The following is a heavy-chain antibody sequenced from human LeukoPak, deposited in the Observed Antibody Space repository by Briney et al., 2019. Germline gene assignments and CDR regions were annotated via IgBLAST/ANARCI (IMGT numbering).Heavy chain of an antibody. Sequence: SVKVSCKASGGTFSSYAISWVRQAPGQGPEWMGGIIPIFGTANYAQKFQGRVTITADESTSTAYMELSSLRSEDTAVYYCARVQGDDSSGYYPFDYWGQGTLVTVSS. CDR3: ARVQGDDSSGYYPFDY. V-gene: IGHV1-69*13. CDR1: GGTFSSYA. J-gene: IGHJ4*02. D-gene: IGHD3-22*01. CDR2: IIPIFGTA.